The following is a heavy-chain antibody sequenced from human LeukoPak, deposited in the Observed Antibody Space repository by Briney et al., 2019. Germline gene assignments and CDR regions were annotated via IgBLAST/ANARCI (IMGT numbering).Heavy chain of an antibody. Sequence: ASVKVSCKASGYTFTSYGISWVRQAPGQGLEWMGWISAYNGNTSYAQKLQSRVTMTTDTSTSTAYMELRSLRSDDTAVYYCARDLDSYGYFDYWGQGTLVTVSS. J-gene: IGHJ4*02. V-gene: IGHV1-18*01. CDR2: ISAYNGNT. CDR3: ARDLDSYGYFDY. CDR1: GYTFTSYG. D-gene: IGHD5-18*01.